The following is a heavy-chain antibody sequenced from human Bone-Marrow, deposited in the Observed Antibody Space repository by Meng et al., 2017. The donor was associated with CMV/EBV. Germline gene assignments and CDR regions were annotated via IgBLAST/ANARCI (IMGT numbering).Heavy chain of an antibody. D-gene: IGHD6-13*01. CDR3: ARDRWSSKGVYYGMDV. CDR1: GFTVSSNY. CDR2: IYSGGST. J-gene: IGHJ6*02. Sequence: GGSLRLSCAASGFTVSSNYMSWVRQAPGKGLEWVSVIYSGGSTYYADSVEGRFTISRDNSKNTLYLQMNSLRAEDTAVYYCARDRWSSKGVYYGMDVWGQGTTVTVSS. V-gene: IGHV3-53*01.